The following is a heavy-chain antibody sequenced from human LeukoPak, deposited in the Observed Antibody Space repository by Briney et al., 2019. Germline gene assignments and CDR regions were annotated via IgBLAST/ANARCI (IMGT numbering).Heavy chain of an antibody. CDR3: AKGATSAYFSPLDS. D-gene: IGHD3-22*01. CDR1: GFTFSNYA. J-gene: IGHJ4*02. V-gene: IGHV3-23*01. Sequence: GGSLRPSCGASGFTFSNYAISWVRQAPGKGLEWVSGITNGGGNTKYADSVKVRFTISRDNAKNTLYLQMDSLRAEDTAIYYCAKGATSAYFSPLDSWGQGTLVTVSS. CDR2: ITNGGGNT.